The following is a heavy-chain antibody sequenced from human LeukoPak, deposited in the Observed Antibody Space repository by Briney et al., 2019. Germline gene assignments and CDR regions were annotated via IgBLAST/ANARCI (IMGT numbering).Heavy chain of an antibody. Sequence: SDTLSLTCAVYGGSFSGYYWSWIRQPPGKGLEWIGEINHSGSTNYNPSLKSRVTISVDTSKNQFSLKLSSVTAADTAVYYCARAHSSTPFDYWGQGTLVTVSS. V-gene: IGHV4-34*01. J-gene: IGHJ4*02. D-gene: IGHD6-6*01. CDR3: ARAHSSTPFDY. CDR2: INHSGST. CDR1: GGSFSGYY.